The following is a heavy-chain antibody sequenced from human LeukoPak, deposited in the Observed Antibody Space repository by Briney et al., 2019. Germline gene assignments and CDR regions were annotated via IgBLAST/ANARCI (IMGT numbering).Heavy chain of an antibody. CDR2: ISAYNGNT. V-gene: IGHV1-18*01. CDR3: ARLSTPPDYYDSSGYPDWYFDL. Sequence: ASVKVSCKASGYTFTSYGISWVRQAPGQGLEWMGWISAYNGNTNYAQKLQGRVTMTTDTSTSTAYMELGSLRSDDTAVYYCARLSTPPDYYDSSGYPDWYFDLWGRGTLVTVSS. D-gene: IGHD3-22*01. J-gene: IGHJ2*01. CDR1: GYTFTSYG.